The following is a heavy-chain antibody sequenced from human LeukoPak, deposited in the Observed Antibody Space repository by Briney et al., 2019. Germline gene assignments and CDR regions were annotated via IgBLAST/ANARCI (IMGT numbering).Heavy chain of an antibody. CDR2: IFYSGST. Sequence: SETLSLTCTVSGGSISTSNYYWGWIRQPPGKGLEWIGNIFYSGSTYYSPSLKSRVTISLDTSKNQFSLKLSSVTAADTAVYYCARHRARERRLYYYYYMDVWGKGTTVTIPS. J-gene: IGHJ6*03. CDR1: GGSISTSNYY. V-gene: IGHV4-39*01. CDR3: ARHRARERRLYYYYYMDV. D-gene: IGHD1-1*01.